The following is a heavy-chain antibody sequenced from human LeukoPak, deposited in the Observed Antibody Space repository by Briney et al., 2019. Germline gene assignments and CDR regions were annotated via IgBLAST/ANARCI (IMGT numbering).Heavy chain of an antibody. V-gene: IGHV4-31*03. J-gene: IGHJ4*02. CDR1: GGSISSGGYY. CDR3: ARAHYYDSSGHHYAYDY. Sequence: SQTLSLTCTVSGGSISSGGYYWSWIHQHPGKGLEWIGYIYYSGSTYYNPSLKSRVTISVDTSKNQFSLKLSSVTAADTAVYYCARAHYYDSSGHHYAYDYWGQGTLVTVSS. CDR2: IYYSGST. D-gene: IGHD3-22*01.